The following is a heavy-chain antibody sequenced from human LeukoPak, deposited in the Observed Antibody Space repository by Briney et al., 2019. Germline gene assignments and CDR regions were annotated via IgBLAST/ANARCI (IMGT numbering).Heavy chain of an antibody. J-gene: IGHJ6*03. Sequence: ASVKVSCKTSGHIFSMSWMHCGREAPGQGLEWMGIIDSSRGSTNYAQKVQGRVTMTGDVSTDTVHMELSGLAPEDTGIYFCARDFARRGIVAARLLPLIHYHDFHMDVWGTGTSVTVSS. CDR2: IDSSRGST. D-gene: IGHD6-6*01. CDR1: GHIFSMSW. V-gene: IGHV1-46*01. CDR3: ARDFARRGIVAARLLPLIHYHDFHMDV.